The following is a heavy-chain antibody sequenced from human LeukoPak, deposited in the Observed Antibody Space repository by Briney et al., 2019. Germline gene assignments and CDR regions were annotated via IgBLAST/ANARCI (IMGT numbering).Heavy chain of an antibody. D-gene: IGHD6-13*01. CDR2: ISTSGSTI. CDR3: ARGIAAPDY. J-gene: IGHJ4*02. Sequence: TGGSLRLSCAASGFNFSSYEMNWVRQAPGKGLEWVSYISTSGSTIYYADSVKGRFTISRDNAKNSLFLQMNSLRAEDTAVYYCARGIAAPDYWGQGTLVTVSS. V-gene: IGHV3-48*03. CDR1: GFNFSSYE.